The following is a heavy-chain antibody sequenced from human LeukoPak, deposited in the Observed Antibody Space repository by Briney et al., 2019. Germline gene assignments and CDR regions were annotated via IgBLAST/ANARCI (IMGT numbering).Heavy chain of an antibody. CDR2: ISSSSSTI. D-gene: IGHD3-22*01. CDR3: AREGSEGYYYYDSSGHFDY. Sequence: GGSLRLSCAASGFTFSSYWMHWVRQAPGRGLEWVSYISSSSSTIYYADSVKGRSTISRDNARNSLYLQMNSLRDEDTAVYYCAREGSEGYYYYDSSGHFDYWGQGTLVTVSS. V-gene: IGHV3-48*02. CDR1: GFTFSSYW. J-gene: IGHJ4*02.